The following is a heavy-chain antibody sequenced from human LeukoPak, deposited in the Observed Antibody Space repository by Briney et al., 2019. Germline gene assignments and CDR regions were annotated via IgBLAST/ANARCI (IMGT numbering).Heavy chain of an antibody. CDR2: ISGGTT. CDR1: GFTFGDYL. CDR3: SRGSGWLSVY. D-gene: IGHD6-19*01. J-gene: IGHJ4*02. V-gene: IGHV3-49*03. Sequence: GGSLRLSCTASGFTFGDYLMSWFRQAPGKGLEWIGFISGGTTEYAASVRGRFTISRDDSTSIAYLQMNSLTTEDTAVYYCSRGSGWLSVYWGQGTLVTVSS.